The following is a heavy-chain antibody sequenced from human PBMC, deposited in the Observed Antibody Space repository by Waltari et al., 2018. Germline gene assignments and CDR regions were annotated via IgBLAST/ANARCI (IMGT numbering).Heavy chain of an antibody. CDR1: GGSSSGFY. CDR3: ARDYSSGWSRPFDI. V-gene: IGHV4-59*01. Sequence: QVQLQESGPGLVKPSETLSLTCTVSGGSSSGFYWSWLRQPPGKGLEWIGSIFYSGNTNYNSSLQSRVTISLDTSKKQFSLKLTSVTAADTAVYYCARDYSSGWSRPFDIWGQGTMVTVSS. J-gene: IGHJ3*02. D-gene: IGHD6-19*01. CDR2: IFYSGNT.